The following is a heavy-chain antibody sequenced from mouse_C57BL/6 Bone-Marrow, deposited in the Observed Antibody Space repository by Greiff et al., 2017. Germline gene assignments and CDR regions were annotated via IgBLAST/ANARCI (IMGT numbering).Heavy chain of an antibody. J-gene: IGHJ3*01. CDR1: GFNIKDDY. Sequence: VQLQQSGAELVRPGASVKLSCTASGFNIKDDYMHWVKQRPEQGLEWIGWIDPETGDTEYASKFQGKATITADTSSNTPYLQLSSLAPEDTAVYYCTTFNSYGSPAWFAYWGQGTLVTVSA. CDR2: IDPETGDT. D-gene: IGHD1-1*01. CDR3: TTFNSYGSPAWFAY. V-gene: IGHV14-4*01.